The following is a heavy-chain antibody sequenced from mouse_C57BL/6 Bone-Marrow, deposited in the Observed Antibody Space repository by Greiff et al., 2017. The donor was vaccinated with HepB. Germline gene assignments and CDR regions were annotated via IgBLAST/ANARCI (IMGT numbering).Heavy chain of an antibody. CDR1: GYTFTSYW. V-gene: IGHV1-50*01. CDR2: IDPSDSYT. CDR3: ARPSGRYFDV. J-gene: IGHJ1*03. Sequence: VKQSCKASGYTFTSYWMQWVKQRPGQGLEWIGEIDPSDSYTNYNQKFKGKATLTVDTSSSTAYMQLSSLTSDDSAVYYCARPSGRYFDVWGTGTTVTVSS.